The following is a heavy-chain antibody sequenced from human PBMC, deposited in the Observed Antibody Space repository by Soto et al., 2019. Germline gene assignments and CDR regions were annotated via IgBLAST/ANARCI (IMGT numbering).Heavy chain of an antibody. J-gene: IGHJ5*02. CDR2: INAGNGNT. CDR3: ARGFSVSDADWFDP. V-gene: IGHV1-3*01. Sequence: QVQLVQSGAEVKKPGASVKVSCKASGYTFTSYAMHWVRQAPGKGLEWMGWINAGNGNTKYSQKFKGRVTITRDTSASTAYMELSSLRSEDTAVYYCARGFSVSDADWFDPWGQGTLVTVSS. D-gene: IGHD1-26*01. CDR1: GYTFTSYA.